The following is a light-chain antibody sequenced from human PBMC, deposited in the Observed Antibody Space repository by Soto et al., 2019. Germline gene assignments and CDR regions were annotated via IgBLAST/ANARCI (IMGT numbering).Light chain of an antibody. CDR2: GNS. CDR3: QSYDSSLSGSI. V-gene: IGLV1-40*01. CDR1: SSNIGAGDD. Sequence: QSVLTQPPSVSGAPGQRVTISCTGSSSNIGAGDDVQWYQQLPGAAPKLLIYGNSNLPSGVPDRFSGSKSGTSASLAITGLQAEDEADYYCQSYDSSLSGSIFGGGTKLTVL. J-gene: IGLJ2*01.